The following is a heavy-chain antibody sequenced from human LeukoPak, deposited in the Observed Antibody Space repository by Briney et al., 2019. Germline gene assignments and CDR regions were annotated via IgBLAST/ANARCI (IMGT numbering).Heavy chain of an antibody. CDR3: AGGPARFDH. CDR2: MNPNTGNV. CDR1: GYTFVSYD. V-gene: IGHV1-8*01. Sequence: ASVKVSCKASGYTFVSYDLNWIRQARGQGLEWMGWMNPNTGNVGYAPKSQGRVAMTRNLSIDTAYLELNSLRSDDSAVYYCAGGPARFDHWGQGSLVTVSS. J-gene: IGHJ4*02.